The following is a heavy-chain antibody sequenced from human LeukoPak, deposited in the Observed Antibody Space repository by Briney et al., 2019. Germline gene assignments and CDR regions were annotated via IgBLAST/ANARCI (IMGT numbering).Heavy chain of an antibody. D-gene: IGHD2-2*01. CDR3: ARSTAGFDY. Sequence: PGGSLRLSCGASGFTFSTSWMAWVRQAPGRGLEWVANIKEDGSEKYYVDSVKGRFTISGDNARNSLFLQMNSLRAEDTALYYCARSTAGFDYWGQGTLVTVSS. CDR1: GFTFSTSW. V-gene: IGHV3-7*01. J-gene: IGHJ4*02. CDR2: IKEDGSEK.